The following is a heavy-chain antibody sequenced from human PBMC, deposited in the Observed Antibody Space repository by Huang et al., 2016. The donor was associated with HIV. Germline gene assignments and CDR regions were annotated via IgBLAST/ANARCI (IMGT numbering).Heavy chain of an antibody. J-gene: IGHJ6*03. V-gene: IGHV4-39*01. CDR1: GGSIRSSDYH. Sequence: QLLLQESGPGLVKPSEALALTCAVSGGSIRSSDYHWGWIRQPPGKGLEWIGSISYKGSTRYSPSLKSRVTIAVDTSKNLFFLNLTSMTAADTAVYYCARHREGPVAYYSGWGSHLNYMDVWGRGRTVVVSS. D-gene: IGHD3-10*01. CDR2: ISYKGST. CDR3: ARHREGPVAYYSGWGSHLNYMDV.